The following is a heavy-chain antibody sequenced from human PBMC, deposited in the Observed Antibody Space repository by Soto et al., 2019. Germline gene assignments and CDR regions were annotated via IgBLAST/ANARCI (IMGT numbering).Heavy chain of an antibody. CDR1: GYIFSSYW. CDR2: IKQDGSEK. J-gene: IGHJ4*02. D-gene: IGHD6-19*01. Sequence: EVQLVESGGGLVQPGGSLRLSCAASGYIFSSYWMSWVRQAPGKGLEWVANIKQDGSEKYYVDSVKGRFTISRDNAKNSLYLQMNSLRAEDTALFYCARGGAVAGTSDVDYWGQGTLVTVSS. V-gene: IGHV3-7*03. CDR3: ARGGAVAGTSDVDY.